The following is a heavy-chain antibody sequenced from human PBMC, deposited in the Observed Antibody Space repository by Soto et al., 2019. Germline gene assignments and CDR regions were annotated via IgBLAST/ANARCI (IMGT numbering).Heavy chain of an antibody. D-gene: IGHD2-8*01. CDR1: GFTFSSYG. J-gene: IGHJ5*02. CDR2: IWYDGSNK. CDR3: ARDERGYCTDP. Sequence: QVQLVESGGGMVQPGRSLRLSCAASGFTFSSYGMHWVRQAPGKGLEWVAVIWYDGSNKYYADSVKGRFTISRDNSKNTLYLQMNSLRAEDTAVYYCARDERGYCTDPWGQGTLVTVSS. V-gene: IGHV3-33*01.